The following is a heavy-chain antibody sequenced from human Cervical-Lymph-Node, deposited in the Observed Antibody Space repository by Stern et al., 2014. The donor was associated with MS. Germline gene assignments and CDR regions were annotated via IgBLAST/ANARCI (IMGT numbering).Heavy chain of an antibody. V-gene: IGHV5-51*01. CDR1: GYNFASYW. D-gene: IGHD3-10*01. CDR3: ARKGTYGLDY. Sequence: VQLVQSGAEVKKPGESLKISCKGSGYNFASYWIGWVRQVPGKGLEWMGIIYPDDSDARYTPSFQGQVTMSADKSIGTASLQWSSLKASDTAFYFCARKGTYGLDYWGQGALVTVSS. J-gene: IGHJ4*02. CDR2: IYPDDSDA.